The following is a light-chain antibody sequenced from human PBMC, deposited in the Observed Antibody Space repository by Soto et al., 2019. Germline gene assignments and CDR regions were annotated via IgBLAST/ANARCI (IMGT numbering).Light chain of an antibody. CDR1: QSVSSSY. Sequence: EIVLTQSPGTLSLSPGERATLSCRASQSVSSSYLAWYQQKPGQAPRLLIYDASSRATGIPDRFSGSGSGTDFTLTISRLEPEHFAVYYCQQDGRSSYTCGQGTKLEIK. CDR2: DAS. J-gene: IGKJ2*01. V-gene: IGKV3-20*01. CDR3: QQDGRSSYT.